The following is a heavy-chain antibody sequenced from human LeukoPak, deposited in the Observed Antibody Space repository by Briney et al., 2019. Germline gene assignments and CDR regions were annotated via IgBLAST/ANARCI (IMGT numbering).Heavy chain of an antibody. Sequence: GGSLRLSCAASGFTFSSYAMSWVRQAPGKGLEWVANTNRDGSEKYYVDSVKGRVTISRDNAMNFLYLQLNSLRVDDTAVYYCARDSASCRGCAFDIWGQGTVVSVSS. CDR1: GFTFSSYA. V-gene: IGHV3-7*01. CDR3: ARDSASCRGCAFDI. J-gene: IGHJ3*02. D-gene: IGHD2-2*01. CDR2: TNRDGSEK.